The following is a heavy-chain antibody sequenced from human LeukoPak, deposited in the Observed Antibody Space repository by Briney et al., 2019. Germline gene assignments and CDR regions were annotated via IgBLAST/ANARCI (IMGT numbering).Heavy chain of an antibody. CDR2: IKQDGSEK. CDR1: GFTFSDYA. D-gene: IGHD3-22*01. Sequence: PGGSLRLSCTASGFTFSDYAMSWVRQAPGKGLEWVANIKQDGSEKYYVDSVKGRFTISRDNAKNSLYLQMDSLRAEDTAVYYCARDPYYYDSSGYHWGQGTLVTVSS. V-gene: IGHV3-7*03. CDR3: ARDPYYYDSSGYH. J-gene: IGHJ4*02.